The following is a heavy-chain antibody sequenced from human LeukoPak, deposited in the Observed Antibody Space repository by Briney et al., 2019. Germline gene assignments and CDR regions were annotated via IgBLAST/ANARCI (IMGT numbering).Heavy chain of an antibody. CDR2: ISSSGSTI. Sequence: GGSLRLSCAASGFTFSDYYMSWIRQAPGKGLEWVSYISSSGSTIYFADSVKGRFTISRDNAKNSLYLQLNSLRAEDTAFYHCARDPRGGSYSYFDYWGQGTLVIVSS. V-gene: IGHV3-11*01. D-gene: IGHD1-26*01. J-gene: IGHJ4*02. CDR1: GFTFSDYY. CDR3: ARDPRGGSYSYFDY.